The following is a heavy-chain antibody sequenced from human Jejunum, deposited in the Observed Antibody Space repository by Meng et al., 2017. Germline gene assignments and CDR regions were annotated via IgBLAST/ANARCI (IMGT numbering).Heavy chain of an antibody. Sequence: GESLKISCAASGFTFSYHLMDWVRQAPGKGLEWVGRSRSKASGYTPEYAASVRGRFTVSSDESENSLFLQMNSLKAEDTAVYYCAGGRPGSAPFDYWGRGTLVTVSS. V-gene: IGHV3-72*01. D-gene: IGHD1-26*01. CDR1: GFTFSYHL. CDR2: SRSKASGYTP. J-gene: IGHJ4*02. CDR3: AGGRPGSAPFDY.